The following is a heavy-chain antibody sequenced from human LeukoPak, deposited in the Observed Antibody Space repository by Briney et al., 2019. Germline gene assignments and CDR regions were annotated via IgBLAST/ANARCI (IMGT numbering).Heavy chain of an antibody. J-gene: IGHJ5*02. CDR1: GGSISSYY. Sequence: SETLSLTCTVSGGSISSYYWSWIRQPAGKGLEWIGRIYTSGSTNYNPSLKSRVTMSVDTSKNQFSLKLSSVTAADTAVYYCARDLGDGWVGATTFFWFDPWGQGTLVTVSS. CDR3: ARDLGDGWVGATTFFWFDP. V-gene: IGHV4-4*07. CDR2: IYTSGST. D-gene: IGHD1-26*01.